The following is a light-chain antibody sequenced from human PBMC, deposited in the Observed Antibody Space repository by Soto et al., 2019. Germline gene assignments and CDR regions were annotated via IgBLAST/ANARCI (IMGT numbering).Light chain of an antibody. CDR1: SSDIGGYNY. CDR2: EVS. J-gene: IGLJ2*01. CDR3: SSYTSSTPYVV. Sequence: QSALTQPASVSGSPGQSITISCTGTSSDIGGYNYVSWYQQHPGKAPKLMIYEVSNRPSGVSNRFSGSKSGNTASLTISGLQAEDEADYYCSSYTSSTPYVVFGGGTQLTV. V-gene: IGLV2-14*01.